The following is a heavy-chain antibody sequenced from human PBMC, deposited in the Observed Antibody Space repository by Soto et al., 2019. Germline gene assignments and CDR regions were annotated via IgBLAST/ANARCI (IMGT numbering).Heavy chain of an antibody. CDR1: GFTVSSNY. V-gene: IGHV3-53*01. CDR3: ARAVLDRPPFGY. CDR2: IYSGGST. J-gene: IGHJ4*02. Sequence: GGSLRLSCAASGFTVSSNYMSWVRQAPGKGLEWVSVIYSGGSTYYADSVKGRFTISRDNSKNTLYLQMNSLRAEDTAVYYCARAVLDRPPFGYWGQGTLVTVSS. D-gene: IGHD1-1*01.